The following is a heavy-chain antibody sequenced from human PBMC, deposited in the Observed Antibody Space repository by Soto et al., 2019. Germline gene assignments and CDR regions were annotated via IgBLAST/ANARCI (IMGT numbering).Heavy chain of an antibody. J-gene: IGHJ6*02. V-gene: IGHV4-61*01. CDR3: ARGIEGWYQCRYYYGMDV. CDR2: IYYSGST. Sequence: QVQLQESGPGLVKPSETLSLTCTVSGGSVSSGSYYWSWIRQPPGKGLEWIGYIYYSGSTNYNPSLKSRVTISVDTSKNQFPLKLSSVTAADTAVYYCARGIEGWYQCRYYYGMDVWGQGTTVTVSS. D-gene: IGHD6-19*01. CDR1: GGSVSSGSYY.